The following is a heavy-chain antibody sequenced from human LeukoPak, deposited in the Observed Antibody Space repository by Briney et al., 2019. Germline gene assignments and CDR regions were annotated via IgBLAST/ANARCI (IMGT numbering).Heavy chain of an antibody. J-gene: IGHJ5*02. V-gene: IGHV1-46*01. Sequence: ASVKVSCKASGYTFTDYYMHWVQQAPGQGLEWMGLINPSGGSTRYAQKFQGRVTMTRDTSTSTVYMELRSLRSEDTAVYYCGRDHRTGIVAGRMYNHFDPWGQGTLVTVSS. CDR2: INPSGGST. CDR1: GYTFTDYY. CDR3: GRDHRTGIVAGRMYNHFDP. D-gene: IGHD1-14*01.